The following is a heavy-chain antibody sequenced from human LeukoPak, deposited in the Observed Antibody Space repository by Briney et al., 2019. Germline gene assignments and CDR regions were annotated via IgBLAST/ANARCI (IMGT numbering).Heavy chain of an antibody. D-gene: IGHD3-22*01. CDR1: GFIFSSHA. CDR3: VKDIHDSSTWVY. CDR2: TSANGGST. Sequence: GGSLRLSCSASGFIFSSHAMHWVRQAPGKGLEYVSETSANGGSTYYADSVKGRFIVSRDNSKNTLYLQMSSLRTEDTAVYYSVKDIHDSSTWVYWGQGTLVTVSS. V-gene: IGHV3-64D*06. J-gene: IGHJ4*02.